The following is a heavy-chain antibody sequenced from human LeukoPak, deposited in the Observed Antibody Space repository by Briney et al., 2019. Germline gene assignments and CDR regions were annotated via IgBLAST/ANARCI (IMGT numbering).Heavy chain of an antibody. J-gene: IGHJ4*02. CDR2: IYFSGST. CDR1: GGSISSSPYW. CDR3: ARRAYGIGFGY. V-gene: IGHV4-39*01. D-gene: IGHD1-26*01. Sequence: SETLSLTCTVSGGSISSSPYWWGWIRQPPGEGLEWIATIYFSGSTFYHPSLEGRVTISADTSKNQFSLKLASVTAADTAVYYCARRAYGIGFGYWGQGTVVTVSS.